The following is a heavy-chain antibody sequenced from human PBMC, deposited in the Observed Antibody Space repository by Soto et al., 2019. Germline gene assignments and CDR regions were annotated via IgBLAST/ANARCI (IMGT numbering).Heavy chain of an antibody. D-gene: IGHD6-19*01. CDR2: IYPGDSDT. CDR3: ARETGAVASKGDFLP. CDR1: GYSFTSYW. V-gene: IGHV5-51*01. Sequence: PGESLKISGKCFGYSFTSYWIGWVRQIPGKGLEWMGIIYPGDSDTRYSPSFQGQVTISADKSISTAYLQWSSLKASDTAMYYFARETGAVASKGDFLPWGEGILITGSS. J-gene: IGHJ5*02.